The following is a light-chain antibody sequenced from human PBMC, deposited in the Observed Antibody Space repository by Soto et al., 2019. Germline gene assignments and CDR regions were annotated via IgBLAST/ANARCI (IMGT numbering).Light chain of an antibody. J-gene: IGKJ5*01. V-gene: IGKV3-15*01. CDR2: ETS. Sequence: EIRMTQFPATLSASPGGGATLSCRAAQDVTTNFAWYQQKFGQPPRLLIYETSTRANGIPARFSGSGSGTDFTLSISSLQPGDVGIYSCQQYHTWPPITFGQGTRLENK. CDR3: QQYHTWPPIT. CDR1: QDVTTN.